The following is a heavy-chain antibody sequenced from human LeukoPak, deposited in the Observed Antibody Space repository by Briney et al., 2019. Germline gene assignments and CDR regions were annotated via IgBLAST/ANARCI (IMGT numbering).Heavy chain of an antibody. CDR2: IYSGGST. Sequence: GGSLRLSCAASGFTVSSNYMSWVRQAPGKGLEWVSVIYSGGSTYYADSVKGRFTISRDNSKNTLYLQMNSLSAEDTAVYYCARLSWVAFDIWGQGTMVTVSS. CDR1: GFTVSSNY. V-gene: IGHV3-53*01. J-gene: IGHJ3*02. CDR3: ARLSWVAFDI.